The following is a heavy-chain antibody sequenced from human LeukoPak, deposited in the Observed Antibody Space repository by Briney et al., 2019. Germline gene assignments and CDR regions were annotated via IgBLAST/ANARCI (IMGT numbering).Heavy chain of an antibody. CDR1: GFTFSSYS. CDR2: ISSSSSYI. V-gene: IGHV3-21*01. J-gene: IGHJ4*02. D-gene: IGHD5-12*01. Sequence: PGGSLRLSCAASGFTFSSYSMNWFRQAPGKGLEWVSSISSSSSYIYYADSVKGRFTISRDNAKNSLYLQMSSLRAEDTAVYYCARDANIDSYDVPPWGQGTLVTVSS. CDR3: ARDANIDSYDVPP.